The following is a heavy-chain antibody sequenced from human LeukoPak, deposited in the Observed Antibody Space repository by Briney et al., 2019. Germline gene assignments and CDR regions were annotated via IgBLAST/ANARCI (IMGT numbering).Heavy chain of an antibody. D-gene: IGHD6-19*01. V-gene: IGHV3-23*01. CDR1: GFTFISYA. Sequence: GGSLRLSCAASGFTFISYAMSWVRQAPGKGLEWVSTISGSGISTSYADSVKGRFTISRDNSKNTLYLQVNSLRAEDTAVYYCAMAFIGSGWTLDYWGQGTLVTVSS. J-gene: IGHJ4*02. CDR2: ISGSGIST. CDR3: AMAFIGSGWTLDY.